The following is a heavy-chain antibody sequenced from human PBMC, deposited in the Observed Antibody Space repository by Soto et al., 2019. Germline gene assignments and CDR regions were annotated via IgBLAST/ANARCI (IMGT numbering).Heavy chain of an antibody. CDR1: GFTFSSYA. J-gene: IGHJ6*02. CDR3: TRDPAVAAAGTYYYYYYGMDV. Sequence: PGGSLRLSCAASGFTFSSYAMSWVRQAPGKGLEWVSAISGSGGSTYYADSVKGRFTISRDNSKNTLYLQMNSLKTEDTAVYYCTRDPAVAAAGTYYYYYYGMDVWGQGTTVTVSS. D-gene: IGHD6-13*01. CDR2: ISGSGGST. V-gene: IGHV3-23*01.